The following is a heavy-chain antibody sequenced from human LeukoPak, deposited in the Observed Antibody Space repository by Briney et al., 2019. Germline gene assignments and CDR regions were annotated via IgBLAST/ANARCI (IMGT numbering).Heavy chain of an antibody. V-gene: IGHV3-48*01. CDR3: VRNDGDNAFDI. J-gene: IGHJ3*02. CDR1: RFTFSTYS. Sequence: SGGSLRLSCAASRFTFSTYSMNWVRQAPGRGLEWVSYISSSSTNIYYKDSVEGRFTISRDNAKNSLYLHMTSLRAEDTAVYYCVRNDGDNAFDIWGQGTMVIVSS. CDR2: ISSSSTNI. D-gene: IGHD4-17*01.